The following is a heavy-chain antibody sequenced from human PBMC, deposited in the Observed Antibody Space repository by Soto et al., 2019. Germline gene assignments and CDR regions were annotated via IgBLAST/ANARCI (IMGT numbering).Heavy chain of an antibody. CDR3: ARDQGVVVTADNWFDP. V-gene: IGHV4-4*07. J-gene: IGHJ5*02. Sequence: SETLPLTCTVSGGSITDYSWVWIRQPAGKGLEWIGRIFSSGSTNYNPSLKGRITMSLDTSKNQFSLKLNSATATDTAVYFCARDQGVVVTADNWFDPWGQGILVTVSS. D-gene: IGHD2-21*02. CDR2: IFSSGST. CDR1: GGSITDYS.